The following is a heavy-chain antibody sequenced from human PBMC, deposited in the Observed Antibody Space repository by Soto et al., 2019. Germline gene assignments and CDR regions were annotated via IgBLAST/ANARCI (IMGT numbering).Heavy chain of an antibody. D-gene: IGHD1-1*01. CDR2: IYYTGST. Sequence: SETLSLTCTVSGGSLSSYYWSWIRQSPGKGLQWIGYIYYTGSTNYNPSLKGRVTISVDTSKNQFSLKLISVTAADTAVYYCARLTTEAFDIWGQGTMVIVSS. J-gene: IGHJ3*02. V-gene: IGHV4-59*08. CDR3: ARLTTEAFDI. CDR1: GGSLSSYY.